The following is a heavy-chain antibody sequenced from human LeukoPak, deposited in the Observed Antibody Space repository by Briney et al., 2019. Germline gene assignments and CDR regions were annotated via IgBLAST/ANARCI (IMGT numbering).Heavy chain of an antibody. CDR3: ARAQQLGQLTPVLFPADY. Sequence: ASVKVSCKASGYTFTSYGISWVRQAPGQGLEWMGWISAYNGNTNYAQKLQGRVTMTTDTSTSTAYMELRSLRSDDTAVYYCARAQQLGQLTPVLFPADYWGQGTLVTVSS. CDR2: ISAYNGNT. CDR1: GYTFTSYG. J-gene: IGHJ4*02. V-gene: IGHV1-18*01. D-gene: IGHD6-13*01.